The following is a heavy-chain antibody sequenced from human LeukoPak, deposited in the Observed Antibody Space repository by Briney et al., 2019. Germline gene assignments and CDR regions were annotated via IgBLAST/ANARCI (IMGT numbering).Heavy chain of an antibody. CDR2: ISSSSSYL. Sequence: GGSLRLSCAASGLTFSTYTMNWVRQAPGKGLEWVSSISSSSSYLYYADSVKGRFTISRANAKNSLYLEMNSLRAEDTAVYYCARGADYDILTGYMDVWGKGTTITVSS. J-gene: IGHJ6*03. V-gene: IGHV3-21*01. CDR1: GLTFSTYT. CDR3: ARGADYDILTGYMDV. D-gene: IGHD3-9*01.